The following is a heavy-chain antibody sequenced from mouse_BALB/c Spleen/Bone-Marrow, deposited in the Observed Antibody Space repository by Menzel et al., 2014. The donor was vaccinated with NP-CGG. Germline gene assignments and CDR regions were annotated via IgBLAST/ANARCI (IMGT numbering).Heavy chain of an antibody. J-gene: IGHJ1*01. D-gene: IGHD3-3*01. CDR2: ILPGSGST. V-gene: IGHV1-9*01. Sequence: VKLMESGAELMKPRASVKISCKATGYTFSSYWIEWVKQRPGHGLEWIGEILPGSGSTNYNEKFKGKATFTADTSSNTAYMQLSSLTSEDSAVYYCAREDSLWYFDVWGAGTTVTVSS. CDR1: GYTFSSYW. CDR3: AREDSLWYFDV.